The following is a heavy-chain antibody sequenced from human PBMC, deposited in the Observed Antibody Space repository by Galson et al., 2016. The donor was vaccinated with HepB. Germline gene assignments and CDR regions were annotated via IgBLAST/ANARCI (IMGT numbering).Heavy chain of an antibody. CDR2: ISSSSSYI. CDR3: ARGAIVGAIFDY. Sequence: SLRLSCAASGFTFSSYSMDWVRQAPGKGLEWVSSISSSSSYIYYADSVKGRFTISRDNAKNSLYLQMNSLRAEDTAVYYCARGAIVGAIFDYWSQGTLVTVSS. CDR1: GFTFSSYS. J-gene: IGHJ4*02. V-gene: IGHV3-21*01. D-gene: IGHD1-26*01.